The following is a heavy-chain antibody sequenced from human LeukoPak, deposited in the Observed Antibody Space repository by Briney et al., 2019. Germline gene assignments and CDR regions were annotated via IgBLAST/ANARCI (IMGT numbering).Heavy chain of an antibody. V-gene: IGHV3-9*01. CDR3: AKDLEVRLLYYYMDV. D-gene: IGHD3-10*01. CDR1: GFTFDDYA. J-gene: IGHJ6*03. CDR2: ISWNSGSI. Sequence: PGGSLRLSCAASGFTFDDYAMHWVRQAPGKGLEWVSGISWNSGSIGYADSVKGRFTISRDNAKNSLYLQMNSLRAEDTAVYYCAKDLEVRLLYYYMDVWGKGTTVTVSS.